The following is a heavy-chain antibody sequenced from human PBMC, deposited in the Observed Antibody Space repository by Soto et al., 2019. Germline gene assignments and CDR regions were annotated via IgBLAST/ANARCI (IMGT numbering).Heavy chain of an antibody. CDR1: GFTFIYYS. V-gene: IGHV3-48*02. J-gene: IGHJ6*02. D-gene: IGHD3-16*01. Sequence: PGGSLRLSCAASGFTFIYYSMNWIRQSPGKGLEWISFISGRGDAIYYADSLKGRFIVSRDNAKNSLYLQMNSLSDDDTAVYYCARPGEGALFYYAMDVWGQGTTVTVSS. CDR2: ISGRGDAI. CDR3: ARPGEGALFYYAMDV.